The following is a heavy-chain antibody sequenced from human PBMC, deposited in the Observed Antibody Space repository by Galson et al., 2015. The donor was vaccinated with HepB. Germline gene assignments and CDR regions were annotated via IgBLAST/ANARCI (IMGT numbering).Heavy chain of an antibody. J-gene: IGHJ3*02. CDR1: GFTFSTSW. CDR3: ARDPEWGAFDI. CDR2: INPEGGAK. Sequence: SLRLSCAASGFTFSTSWMTWVRQAPGKGLECVADINPEGGAKNYVDSLKGRFIISRDNAKNLLLLQMNSLRVEDTAVYFCARDPEWGAFDIWGQGTLVTVSS. D-gene: IGHD1-14*01. V-gene: IGHV3-7*03.